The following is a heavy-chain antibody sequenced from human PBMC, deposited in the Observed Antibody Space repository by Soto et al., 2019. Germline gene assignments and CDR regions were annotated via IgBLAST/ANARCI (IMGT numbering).Heavy chain of an antibody. D-gene: IGHD4-17*01. Sequence: PSETLSLTCTVSGGSVTNSSYYRGWLRHSPGKGLEWIGSVYYRGRSYSKSSCKSRVTISVDTSKNRFSLSLNSVTASDTAVYFCVSQRTTVPTQAYFDYWGPGALVTVSS. V-gene: IGHV4-39*01. CDR2: VYYRGRS. CDR1: GGSVTNSSYY. J-gene: IGHJ4*02. CDR3: VSQRTTVPTQAYFDY.